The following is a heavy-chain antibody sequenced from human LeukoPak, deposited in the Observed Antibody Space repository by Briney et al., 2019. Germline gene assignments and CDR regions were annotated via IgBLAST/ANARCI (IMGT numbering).Heavy chain of an antibody. J-gene: IGHJ4*02. CDR2: IYSRGST. V-gene: IGHV3-66*01. D-gene: IGHD6-6*01. CDR3: ARVITARHFDY. Sequence: GGSLRLSCAASAFTVSNTYMSWVRQAPGKGLEWVSLIYSRGSTHYADSVKGRFTISRDNSMNTMFLQMNSLRAEDTAVYYCARVITARHFDYWGQGTLVTVSS. CDR1: AFTVSNTY.